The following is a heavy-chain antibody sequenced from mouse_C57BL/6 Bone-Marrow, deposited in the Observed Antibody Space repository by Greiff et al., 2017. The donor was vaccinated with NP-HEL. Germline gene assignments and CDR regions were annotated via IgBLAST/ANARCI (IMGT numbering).Heavy chain of an antibody. D-gene: IGHD2-3*01. CDR3: ARDAQGWSYAMDY. CDR2: SRNKANDYTT. Sequence: EVKLVESGGGLVQSGRSLRLSCATSGFTFSDFYMEWVRQAPGKGLEWIAASRNKANDYTTEYSASVKGRFIVSRDTSQSILYLQMNALIAEDTAIYYCARDAQGWSYAMDYWGQGTSVTVSS. CDR1: GFTFSDFY. V-gene: IGHV7-1*01. J-gene: IGHJ4*01.